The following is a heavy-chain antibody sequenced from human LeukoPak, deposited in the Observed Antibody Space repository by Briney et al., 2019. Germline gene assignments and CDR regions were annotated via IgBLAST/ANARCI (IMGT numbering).Heavy chain of an antibody. J-gene: IGHJ5*02. CDR3: ARVTADDGGRYVNWFDP. V-gene: IGHV1-18*04. CDR2: ISAYNGNT. CDR1: GYTFTEYY. D-gene: IGHD3-16*01. Sequence: ASVTVSCKASGYTFTEYYMHWVRQAPGQGLEWMGWISAYNGNTNYAQKLQGRVTMTTDTYTSAADMELRSLRSDDTAVYYCARVTADDGGRYVNWFDPWGQETLVTVSS.